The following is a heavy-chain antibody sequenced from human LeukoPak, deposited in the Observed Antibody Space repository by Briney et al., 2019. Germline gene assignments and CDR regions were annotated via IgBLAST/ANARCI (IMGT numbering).Heavy chain of an antibody. J-gene: IGHJ4*02. V-gene: IGHV3-23*01. Sequence: GGSLRLSCAASGFTLSSYAMSWVRQAPGKGLEWVSGISGSGDNTYYADSVKGRFTISRDNSKNTLYVQVNSLGTEDTAAYYCAKGSYYDSSGSFYFDYWGQGTLVTVSS. CDR1: GFTLSSYA. CDR2: ISGSGDNT. D-gene: IGHD3-22*01. CDR3: AKGSYYDSSGSFYFDY.